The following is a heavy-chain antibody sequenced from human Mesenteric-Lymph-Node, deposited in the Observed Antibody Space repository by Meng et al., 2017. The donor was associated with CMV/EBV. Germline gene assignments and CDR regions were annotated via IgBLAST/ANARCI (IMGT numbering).Heavy chain of an antibody. CDR2: IAYDGRNK. CDR1: GFTFSTYG. D-gene: IGHD3-3*01. Sequence: GESLKISCAASGFTFSTYGMHWVRQAPGKGLEWVAVIAYDGRNKYTADSVEGRFTISRDNSMNTLYLQMSSLRSEDTGLYYCGKDLRGITTNSGMTIPDYYYYAVDVWGQGTTVTVSS. CDR3: GKDLRGITTNSGMTIPDYYYYAVDV. J-gene: IGHJ6*02. V-gene: IGHV3-30*18.